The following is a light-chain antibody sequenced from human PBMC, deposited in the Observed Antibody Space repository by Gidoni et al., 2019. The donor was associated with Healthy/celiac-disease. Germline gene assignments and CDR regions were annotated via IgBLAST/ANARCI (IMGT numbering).Light chain of an antibody. Sequence: EIVMTQSAATLSVSPGERATLSCRASQSVSSNLAWYQQKPGQAPSLLLYGASTRATGIPAMFSGSGSGTEFPLTISRLQSEDFAVYFFQQYNNWPIFGGGTKVEIK. CDR3: QQYNNWPI. J-gene: IGKJ4*01. V-gene: IGKV3-15*01. CDR1: QSVSSN. CDR2: GAS.